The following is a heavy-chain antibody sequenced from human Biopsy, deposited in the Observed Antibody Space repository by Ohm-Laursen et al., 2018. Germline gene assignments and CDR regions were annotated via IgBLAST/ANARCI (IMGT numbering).Heavy chain of an antibody. D-gene: IGHD2-21*01. J-gene: IGHJ6*02. Sequence: SLRLSCAAPGFTFDDFGMHWVRQAPGKGLEWVSSISWNGGSSGYADSVKSRFTISRDNARKSLYLQMNSLRPEDTALYYCAKDISIGGFAISYYYGMDVWGQGTTVTVSS. CDR2: ISWNGGSS. CDR1: GFTFDDFG. CDR3: AKDISIGGFAISYYYGMDV. V-gene: IGHV3-9*01.